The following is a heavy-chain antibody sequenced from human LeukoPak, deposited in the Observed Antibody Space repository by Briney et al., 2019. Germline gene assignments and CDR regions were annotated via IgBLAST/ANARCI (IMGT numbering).Heavy chain of an antibody. CDR1: GGSISSGGYY. J-gene: IGHJ3*02. Sequence: SETLSLTCTVSGGSISSGGYYWSWIRQHPGKGLEWIVYIYYSGSTYYNPSLKSRVTISVDTSKNQFSLKLSSVTAADTAVYYCARTNPQDYGDPNDTHGRDAFDIWGQGTMVTVSS. V-gene: IGHV4-31*03. D-gene: IGHD4-17*01. CDR2: IYYSGST. CDR3: ARTNPQDYGDPNDTHGRDAFDI.